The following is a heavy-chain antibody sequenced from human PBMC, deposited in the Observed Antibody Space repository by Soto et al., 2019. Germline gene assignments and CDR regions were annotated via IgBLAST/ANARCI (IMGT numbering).Heavy chain of an antibody. Sequence: QVQLVQSGAEVKKPGASVKVSCKASGYTFTSYAMHWVRQAPGQRLEWMGWINAGNGNTKYSQKFQGRVTITRDTSASTAYMELSSLRSEDTTVYYCARGPGGPDGPGDYWGQGTLVTVSS. CDR1: GYTFTSYA. CDR2: INAGNGNT. J-gene: IGHJ4*02. D-gene: IGHD2-15*01. CDR3: ARGPGGPDGPGDY. V-gene: IGHV1-3*01.